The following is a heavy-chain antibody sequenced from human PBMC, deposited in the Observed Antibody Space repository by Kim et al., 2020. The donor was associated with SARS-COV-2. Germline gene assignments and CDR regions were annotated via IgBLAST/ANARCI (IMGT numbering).Heavy chain of an antibody. V-gene: IGHV3-30*18. CDR3: AKGEGLYYYYTSTFYPDS. CDR2: ISYDGTNK. CDR1: GFTFSNYA. D-gene: IGHD3-22*01. Sequence: GGSLRLSCAASGFTFSNYAMHWVRQAPGKGLEWVTVISYDGTNKYYADSVKGRFTVSRDFSENTLYLQMNSLRPEDTAVYFCAKGEGLYYYYTSTFYPDSWGQGTLVTVSS. J-gene: IGHJ4*02.